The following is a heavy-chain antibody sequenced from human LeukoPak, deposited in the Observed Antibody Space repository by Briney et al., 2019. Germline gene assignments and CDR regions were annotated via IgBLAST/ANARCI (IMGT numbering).Heavy chain of an antibody. D-gene: IGHD2/OR15-2a*01. CDR2: IYPGDSDT. CDR1: GYNFTTYW. V-gene: IGHV5-51*01. Sequence: GESLKISCKSSGYNFTTYWIGWVRQMPGKGLEWMGIIYPGDSDTRYSPSFQGQVTISADKSISTAYLQWSSLKASDTAMYYCARRFLYFDAFDIWGQGTMVTVSS. CDR3: ARRFLYFDAFDI. J-gene: IGHJ3*02.